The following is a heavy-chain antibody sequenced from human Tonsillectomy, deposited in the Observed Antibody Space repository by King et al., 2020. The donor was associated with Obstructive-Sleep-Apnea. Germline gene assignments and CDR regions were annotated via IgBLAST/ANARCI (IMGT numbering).Heavy chain of an antibody. CDR1: GFTFSSYW. CDR3: AIAVGGNLGDDY. CDR2: INSDGSST. Sequence: VQLVESGGGLVQPGGSLRLSCAASGFTFSSYWMHWVRQAPGKGLVWVSRINSDGSSTSYADSVKGRFTISRDNAKNTLYLQMNSLRAEDTAVYYCAIAVGGNLGDDYWGQGTLVTVSS. V-gene: IGHV3-74*01. D-gene: IGHD1-26*01. J-gene: IGHJ4*02.